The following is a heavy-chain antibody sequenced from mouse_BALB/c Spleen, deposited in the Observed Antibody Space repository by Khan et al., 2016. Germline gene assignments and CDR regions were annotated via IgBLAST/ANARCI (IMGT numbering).Heavy chain of an antibody. D-gene: IGHD1-1*01. CDR3: ARLYGSTYWYFDV. Sequence: QVRLQQSGAELVKPGASVKLSCKASDYTFTSYDINWVRQRPEQGLEWIGWIFPGDGSTKYNEKFKGKATLTTDKSSSTAYMQLSRLTSEDSAVYFCARLYGSTYWYFDVWGAGTTVTVSS. CDR2: IFPGDGST. CDR1: DYTFTSYD. J-gene: IGHJ1*01. V-gene: IGHV1-85*01.